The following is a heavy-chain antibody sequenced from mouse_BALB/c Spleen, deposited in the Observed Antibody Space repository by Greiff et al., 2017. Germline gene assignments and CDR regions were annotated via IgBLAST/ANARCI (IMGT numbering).Heavy chain of an antibody. CDR1: GDSITSGY. V-gene: IGHV3-8*02. D-gene: IGHD1-1*01. J-gene: IGHJ2*01. CDR2: ISYSGST. Sequence: EVKLVESGPSLVKPSQTLSLTCSVTGDSITSGYWNWIRKFPGNKLEYMGYISYSGSTYYNPSLKSRISITRDTSKNQYYLQLNSVTTEDTATYYCARYRYYGSSYYFDYWGQGTTLTVSS. CDR3: ARYRYYGSSYYFDY.